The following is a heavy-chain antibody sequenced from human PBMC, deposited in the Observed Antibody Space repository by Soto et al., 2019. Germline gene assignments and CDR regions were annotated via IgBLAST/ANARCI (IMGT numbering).Heavy chain of an antibody. CDR2: LNWDGGSI. CDR3: VKGASSGTYYGMDV. Sequence: EVQLVEFGGGLVQPGKSLRLSCAASGFDFDDYAMHWVRQRPGRGLEWVSGLNWDGGSIGYADSVKGRFTISRDNVYHSVNLEMNSLKAEDTALYYCVKGASSGTYYGMDVWGQGTTVTVSS. J-gene: IGHJ6*02. D-gene: IGHD1-26*01. V-gene: IGHV3-9*01. CDR1: GFDFDDYA.